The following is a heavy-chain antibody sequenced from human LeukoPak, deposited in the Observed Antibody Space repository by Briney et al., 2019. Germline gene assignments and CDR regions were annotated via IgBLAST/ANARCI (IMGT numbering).Heavy chain of an antibody. CDR3: ARVGSRFDY. V-gene: IGHV3-48*03. D-gene: IGHD1-26*01. CDR1: GFTFRSYD. J-gene: IGHJ4*02. Sequence: PGGSLRLSCAASGFTFRSYDMNWVRQAQGKGLERVSYISNSGSTIYYADSVKGRFTISRDNAMNSLHLQMNSLRAEDTAVYYCARVGSRFDYWGQGTLVTVSS. CDR2: ISNSGSTI.